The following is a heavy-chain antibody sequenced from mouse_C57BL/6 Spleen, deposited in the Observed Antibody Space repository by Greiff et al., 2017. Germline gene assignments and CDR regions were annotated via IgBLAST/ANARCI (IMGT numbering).Heavy chain of an antibody. CDR1: GYTFTSYW. V-gene: IGHV1-50*01. CDR2: IDPSDSYT. J-gene: IGHJ1*03. Sequence: VQLQQPGAELVKPGASVKLSCKASGYTFTSYWMQWVKQRPGQGLEWIGDIDPSDSYTNYNQKFKGKATLTVDTSSSTAYMQLSRLTSEASAVYYCARYYGSSYWYFDVWGTGTTVTVSS. D-gene: IGHD1-1*01. CDR3: ARYYGSSYWYFDV.